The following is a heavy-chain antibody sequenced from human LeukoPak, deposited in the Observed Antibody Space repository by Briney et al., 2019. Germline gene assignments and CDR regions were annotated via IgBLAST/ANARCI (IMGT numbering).Heavy chain of an antibody. J-gene: IGHJ4*02. Sequence: GGSLRLSCAASGFTFSSYAMSWVRQAPGEGLEWVSAISGSGGSTYYADSVKGRFTISRDNSKNTLYLQMNSLRAEDTAVYYCAKDAYDSSGYYRAQDFDYWGQGTLVTVSS. CDR3: AKDAYDSSGYYRAQDFDY. D-gene: IGHD3-22*01. V-gene: IGHV3-23*01. CDR1: GFTFSSYA. CDR2: ISGSGGST.